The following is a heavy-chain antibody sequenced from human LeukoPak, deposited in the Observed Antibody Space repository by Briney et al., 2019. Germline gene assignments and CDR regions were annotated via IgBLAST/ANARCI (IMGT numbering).Heavy chain of an antibody. CDR3: ARSYYDILTGLNWFDP. J-gene: IGHJ5*02. D-gene: IGHD3-9*01. Sequence: PGGSLRLSCAASGFTFSSYSMNWVRQAPGKGLEWVSSISSSSYIYYADSVKGRFTISRDNAKNSLYLQMNSLRAEDTAVYYCARSYYDILTGLNWFDPWGQGTLVTVSS. V-gene: IGHV3-21*01. CDR2: ISSSSYI. CDR1: GFTFSSYS.